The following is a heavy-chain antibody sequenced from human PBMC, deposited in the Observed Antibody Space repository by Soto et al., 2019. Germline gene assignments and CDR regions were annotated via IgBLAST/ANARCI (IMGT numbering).Heavy chain of an antibody. V-gene: IGHV3-33*01. CDR1: GFTFSSYG. D-gene: IGHD6-13*01. J-gene: IGHJ6*02. Sequence: QVQLVESGGGVVQPGRSLRLSCAASGFTFSSYGMHWVRQAPGKGLEWVAVIWYDGSNKYYADSVKGRFTISRDNSKNTLYLQMNSLRAEDTAVYYCAREKSQQLVGPMDVWGQGTTVTVSS. CDR3: AREKSQQLVGPMDV. CDR2: IWYDGSNK.